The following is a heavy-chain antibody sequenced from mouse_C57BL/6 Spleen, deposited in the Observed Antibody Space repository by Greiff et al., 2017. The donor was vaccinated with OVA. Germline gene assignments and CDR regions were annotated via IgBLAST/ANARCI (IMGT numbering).Heavy chain of an antibody. CDR1: GFNINDYY. Sequence: EVQLQQSGAELVKPGASVKLSCTASGFNINDYYMPWVKQRTGQGLEWIGGIYPGGGDTNYAPKFQGKATMTADTSSSTAYLQLSSLTSEDTAVYYCARYYGSSYDGGLEDWGQGTTLSVSS. CDR3: ARYYGSSYDGGLED. D-gene: IGHD1-1*01. V-gene: IGHV14-2*01. CDR2: IYPGGGDT. J-gene: IGHJ2*01.